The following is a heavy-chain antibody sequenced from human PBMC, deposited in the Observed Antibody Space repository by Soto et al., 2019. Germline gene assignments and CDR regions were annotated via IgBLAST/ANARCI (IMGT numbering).Heavy chain of an antibody. CDR2: IYYSGST. Sequence: SETLSLTCTVSGGSISSGDYYWSWIRQPPGKGLEWIGYIYYSGSTNYNPSLKSRVTISVDTSKNQFSLKLSSVTAADTAVYYCARWALWFGELSDYYGMDVWGQGTTVTVSS. V-gene: IGHV4-61*08. J-gene: IGHJ6*02. CDR3: ARWALWFGELSDYYGMDV. CDR1: GGSISSGDYY. D-gene: IGHD3-10*01.